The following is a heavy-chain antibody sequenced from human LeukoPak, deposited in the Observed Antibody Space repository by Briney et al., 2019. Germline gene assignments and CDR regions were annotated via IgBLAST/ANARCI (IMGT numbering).Heavy chain of an antibody. CDR1: GFTFSSYA. D-gene: IGHD3-3*02. CDR2: VSGSGGST. J-gene: IGHJ4*02. CDR3: AKGGPIFGVVRAYFDY. Sequence: GGSLRLSCAASGFTFSSYAMSWVRQAPGKGLEWVSAVSGSGGSTYCADSVKGRFTISRDNSKNTLYLQMNSLRAEDTAVYYCAKGGPIFGVVRAYFDYWGQGTLVTVSS. V-gene: IGHV3-23*01.